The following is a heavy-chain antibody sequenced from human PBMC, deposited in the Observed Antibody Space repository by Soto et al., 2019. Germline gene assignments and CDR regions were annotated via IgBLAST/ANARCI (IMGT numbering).Heavy chain of an antibody. CDR1: GFTFGDYA. CDR2: IRSKAYGGTT. J-gene: IGHJ6*03. V-gene: IGHV3-49*03. Sequence: GGSLRLSCTASGFTFGDYAMSWFRQAPGKGLEWVGFIRSKAYGGTTEYAASVKGRFTISRDDSKSIAYLQMNSLKTEDTAVYYCTRDPSLWFGELFYYYYMDVWGKGTTVTVSS. CDR3: TRDPSLWFGELFYYYYMDV. D-gene: IGHD3-10*01.